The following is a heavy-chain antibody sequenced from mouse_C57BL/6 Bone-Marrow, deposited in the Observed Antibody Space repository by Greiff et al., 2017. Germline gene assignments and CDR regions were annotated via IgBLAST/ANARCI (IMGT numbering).Heavy chain of an antibody. Sequence: QVQLQQPGAELVMPGASVKLSCKASGYTFTSYWMHWVKQRPGQGLEWIGEIDPSDSYTTYNQKFKGKSTLTVDKSSRTAYMQLSSLTSEDSAVYYCARAGGAFAYWGQGTLVTVSA. V-gene: IGHV1-69*01. J-gene: IGHJ3*01. CDR3: ARAGGAFAY. CDR1: GYTFTSYW. D-gene: IGHD3-3*01. CDR2: IDPSDSYT.